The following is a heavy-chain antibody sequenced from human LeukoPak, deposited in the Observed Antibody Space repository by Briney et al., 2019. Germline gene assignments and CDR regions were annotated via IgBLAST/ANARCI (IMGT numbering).Heavy chain of an antibody. J-gene: IGHJ5*02. CDR2: IYPGDSDT. CDR3: ARHLSLRYCSSTSCYKRYNWFDP. CDR1: GYSFTSYW. V-gene: IGHV5-51*07. D-gene: IGHD2-2*02. Sequence: GESLKISCKGSGYSFTSYWIGWVHQMPGKGLEWMGIIYPGDSDTRYSPSFQGQVTISADKSISTAYLQWSSLKASDTAMYYCARHLSLRYCSSTSCYKRYNWFDPWGQGTLSPSPQ.